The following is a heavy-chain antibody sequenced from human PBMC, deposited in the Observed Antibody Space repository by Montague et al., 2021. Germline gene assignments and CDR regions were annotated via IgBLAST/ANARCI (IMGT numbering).Heavy chain of an antibody. D-gene: IGHD2-15*01. J-gene: IGHJ4*02. CDR3: ARGLGGGSGSNFDY. V-gene: IGHV4-34*01. Sequence: STNYNPSLKSRVTISVDTSKKQFSLKLSSVTAADTAVYYCARGLGGGSGSNFDYWGQGTLVTVSS. CDR2: ST.